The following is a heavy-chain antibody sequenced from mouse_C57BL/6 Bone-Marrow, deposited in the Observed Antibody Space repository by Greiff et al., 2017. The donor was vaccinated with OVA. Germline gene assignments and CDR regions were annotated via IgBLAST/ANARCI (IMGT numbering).Heavy chain of an antibody. Sequence: VQLQQSGPGLVAPSQSLSITCTVSGFSLTSYAISWVRQPPGKGLEWLGVIWTGGGTNYTSALKSRLSISKDTSKSQVFLKMNSLQTDDTARYYCARNKYYYGSSHWYFDVWGTGTTVTVSS. V-gene: IGHV2-9-1*01. CDR2: IWTGGGT. CDR1: GFSLTSYA. D-gene: IGHD1-1*01. CDR3: ARNKYYYGSSHWYFDV. J-gene: IGHJ1*03.